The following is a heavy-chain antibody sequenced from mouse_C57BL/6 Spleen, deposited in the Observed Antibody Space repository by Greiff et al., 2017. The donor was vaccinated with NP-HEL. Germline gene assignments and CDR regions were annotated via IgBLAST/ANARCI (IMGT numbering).Heavy chain of an antibody. CDR1: GFSLTSYG. J-gene: IGHJ2*01. CDR2: IWSGGST. V-gene: IGHV2-2*01. Sequence: VKLMESGPGLVQPSQSLSITCTVSGFSLTSYGVHWVRQSPGKGLEWLGVIWSGGSTDYNAAFISRLSISKDNSKSQVFFKMNSLQADDTAIYYCARNPSNYYGSTYFDYWGQGTTLTVSS. CDR3: ARNPSNYYGSTYFDY. D-gene: IGHD1-1*01.